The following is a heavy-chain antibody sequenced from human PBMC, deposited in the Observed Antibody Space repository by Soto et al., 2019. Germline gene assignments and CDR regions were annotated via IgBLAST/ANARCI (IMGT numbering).Heavy chain of an antibody. Sequence: QITLKESGPTLVKPTQTLTLTCTFSGFSLATSAEAVGWIRQPPGKALEWLALIYWNDEIHYSPSLNSRLTISKDTSKNQVVLTVTNMDPVDTATYYCAHRKGGTFDYGGQGALVTVSS. D-gene: IGHD1-26*01. CDR1: GFSLATSAEA. V-gene: IGHV2-5*01. J-gene: IGHJ4*02. CDR3: AHRKGGTFDY. CDR2: IYWNDEI.